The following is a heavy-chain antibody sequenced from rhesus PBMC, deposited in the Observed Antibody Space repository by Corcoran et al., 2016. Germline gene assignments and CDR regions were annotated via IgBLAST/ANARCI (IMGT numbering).Heavy chain of an antibody. J-gene: IGHJ5-1*01. Sequence: QVQLQGSGPGVVKPSETLSLTCAVSGGTISSGYYYWSWIRQPPGEGLEGIGGIYSNRESTNHKPALKSRVTISKDTSTNQFYRKLSSVTATDTAVYDWARAGYSYSSPYNRFDGWGPGVLVTVSA. V-gene: IGHV4S12*01. CDR2: IYSNREST. D-gene: IGHD5-12*01. CDR1: GGTISSGYYY. CDR3: ARAGYSYSSPYNRFDG.